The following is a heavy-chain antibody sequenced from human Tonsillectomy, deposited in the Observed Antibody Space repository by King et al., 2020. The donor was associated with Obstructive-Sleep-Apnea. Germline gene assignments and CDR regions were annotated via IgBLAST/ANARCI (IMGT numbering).Heavy chain of an antibody. CDR3: ARSPAPIVVGYYYYGMDV. D-gene: IGHD3-22*01. CDR1: GFSIYDYP. Sequence: VQLVESGGGVVQPGRSLRLSCAASGFSIYDYPMHWVRQAPGKGLEWVAVISYDGRNEYYPDSVKGRFTISRDNSKNTVYLQMNSLRAEDTAVYYCARSPAPIVVGYYYYGMDVWGRGTLVTVSS. CDR2: ISYDGRNE. V-gene: IGHV3-30*04. J-gene: IGHJ6*02.